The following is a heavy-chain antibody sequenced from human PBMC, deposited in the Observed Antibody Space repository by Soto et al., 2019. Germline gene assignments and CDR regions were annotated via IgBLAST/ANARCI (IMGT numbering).Heavy chain of an antibody. CDR3: ARDTSRGEYDY. D-gene: IGHD3-10*01. CDR2: INPSGGST. CDR1: GYTFSSYY. Sequence: ASVKVSCKASGYTFSSYYMHWVRQAPGQGLEWMGTINPSGGSTSYAQKFQGRVTMTTDTSTSTAYLDLRSLRSDDTAVYFCARDTSRGEYDYWGQGTLVTVSS. J-gene: IGHJ4*02. V-gene: IGHV1-46*01.